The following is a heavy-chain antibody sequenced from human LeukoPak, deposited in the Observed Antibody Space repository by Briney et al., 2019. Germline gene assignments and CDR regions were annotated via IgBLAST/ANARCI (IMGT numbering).Heavy chain of an antibody. CDR3: ARGLFGDNWFDP. CDR1: GGSISSGSYY. CDR2: IYTSGGT. V-gene: IGHV4-61*02. Sequence: SETLSLTCTVSGGSISSGSYYWSWIRQPAGKGLEWTGRIYTSGGTNYNPSLTSRVTISVDTSKNQFSLKLSSVTAADTAVYYCARGLFGDNWFDPWGQGTLVTVSS. D-gene: IGHD3-10*01. J-gene: IGHJ5*02.